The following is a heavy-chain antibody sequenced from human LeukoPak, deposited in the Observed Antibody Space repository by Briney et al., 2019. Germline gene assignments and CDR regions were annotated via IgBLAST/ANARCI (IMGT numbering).Heavy chain of an antibody. V-gene: IGHV4-39*07. D-gene: IGHD3-22*01. CDR2: INHSGST. CDR1: GGSISSSSYY. Sequence: PSETLSLTCTVSGGSISSSSYYWGWIRQPPGKGLEWIGEINHSGSTNYNPSLKSRVTISVDTSKNQFSLKLSSVTAADTAVYYCARGPMVITYDYWGQGTLVTVSS. CDR3: ARGPMVITYDY. J-gene: IGHJ4*02.